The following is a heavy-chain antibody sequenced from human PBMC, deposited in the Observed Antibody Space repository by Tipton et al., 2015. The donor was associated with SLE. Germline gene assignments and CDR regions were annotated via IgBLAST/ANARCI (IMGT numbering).Heavy chain of an antibody. D-gene: IGHD3-22*01. J-gene: IGHJ4*02. CDR3: ARGPPSFYYESRGPGVTSLDH. CDR1: GGSFSGYY. CDR2: INHSGST. Sequence: TLSLTCAVYGGSFSGYYWSWIRQPPGKGLEWIGEINHSGSTNYNPSLKSRVTISVDTSKNQFSLKLSSVTAAATAVYYCARGPPSFYYESRGPGVTSLDHRGRGTPVPVPS. V-gene: IGHV4-34*01.